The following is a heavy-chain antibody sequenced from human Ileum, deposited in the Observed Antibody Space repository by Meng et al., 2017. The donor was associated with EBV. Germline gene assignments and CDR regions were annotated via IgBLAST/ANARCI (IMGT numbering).Heavy chain of an antibody. J-gene: IGHJ4*02. CDR2: IYHSGST. Sequence: HVQLQESGPGLVKPSGTLSLTCSVSGDSISSNNWWSWVRQPPGKGLEWIGEIYHSGSTNYNPSFKSRVTMSVDKSKNQTSLNLSSVTAADTAVYYCASGRDYAWHSWGRGTLVTVSS. V-gene: IGHV4-4*02. D-gene: IGHD4-17*01. CDR3: ASGRDYAWHS. CDR1: GDSISSNNW.